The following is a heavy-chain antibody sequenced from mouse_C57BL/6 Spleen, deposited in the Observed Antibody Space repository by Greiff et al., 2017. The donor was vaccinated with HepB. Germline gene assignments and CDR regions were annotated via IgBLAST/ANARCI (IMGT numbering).Heavy chain of an antibody. J-gene: IGHJ4*01. Sequence: VKVEESGPGLVAPSQSLSITCTVSGSSLTSYAISWVRQPTGKGLEWLGVIWTGGGTNYNSALKSRLSISKDNSKSQVILKMNSLQTDDKARYYGAREGYYYTMDYWGQGTSVTDSS. D-gene: IGHD3-1*01. CDR2: IWTGGGT. CDR1: GSSLTSYA. V-gene: IGHV2-9-1*01. CDR3: AREGYYYTMDY.